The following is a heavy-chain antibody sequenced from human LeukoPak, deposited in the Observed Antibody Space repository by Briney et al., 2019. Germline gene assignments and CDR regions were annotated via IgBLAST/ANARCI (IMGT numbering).Heavy chain of an antibody. Sequence: GGPLRLSCAASGFTFSTYPMHWVRQAPGKGLEYVSAISSDRRSTYYGNSVKGRFTISRDNSKNTVYLQMGSLRAEDLAVYFCVRESAYYDYWGRGTLVTVSS. J-gene: IGHJ4*02. CDR2: ISSDRRST. CDR3: VRESAYYDY. V-gene: IGHV3-64*01. CDR1: GFTFSTYP.